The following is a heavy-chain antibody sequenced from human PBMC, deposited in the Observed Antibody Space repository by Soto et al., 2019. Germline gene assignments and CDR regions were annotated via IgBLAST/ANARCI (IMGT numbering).Heavy chain of an antibody. J-gene: IGHJ4*02. CDR2: IKSKTDGGTT. V-gene: IGHV3-15*01. CDR3: TTDIVVVPADIDY. Sequence: EVQLVESGGGLVKPGGSLRLSCAASGFTFSNAWMSWVRQAPGKGLEWVGRIKSKTDGGTTDYAAPVKGRFTISRDDSKITLYLQMNSLKTEDTAVYYCTTDIVVVPADIDYWGQGTLVTVSS. D-gene: IGHD2-2*01. CDR1: GFTFSNAW.